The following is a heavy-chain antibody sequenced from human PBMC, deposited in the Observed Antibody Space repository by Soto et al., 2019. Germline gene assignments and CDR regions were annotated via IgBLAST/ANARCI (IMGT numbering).Heavy chain of an antibody. D-gene: IGHD4-17*01. CDR2: IYYSGST. CDR3: ARLRGDYVLGPGFDY. Sequence: SETLSLTCTVSGGSISSYYWNWIRQPPGKGLEWIGYIYYSGSTNYNPSLKSRVTISVDTSKNQFSLKLNSVTAADTAVYYCARLRGDYVLGPGFDYWGQGTLVTVSS. J-gene: IGHJ4*02. CDR1: GGSISSYY. V-gene: IGHV4-59*01.